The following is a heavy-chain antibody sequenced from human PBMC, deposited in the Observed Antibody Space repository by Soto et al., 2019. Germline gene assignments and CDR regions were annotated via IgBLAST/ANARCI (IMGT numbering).Heavy chain of an antibody. D-gene: IGHD6-13*01. CDR2: INHSGST. J-gene: IGHJ4*02. Sequence: QVQLQQWGAGLWKPSETLSLTCAVYGGSFSGYYWSWIRQPPGKGREGIGEINHSGSTNYNPSLKRRVTQLVDTSKNQFSLKLSSVTAADTALYYWARVSNYSRCLYYFDYWGQGTLVTVSS. V-gene: IGHV4-34*01. CDR3: ARVSNYSRCLYYFDY. CDR1: GGSFSGYY.